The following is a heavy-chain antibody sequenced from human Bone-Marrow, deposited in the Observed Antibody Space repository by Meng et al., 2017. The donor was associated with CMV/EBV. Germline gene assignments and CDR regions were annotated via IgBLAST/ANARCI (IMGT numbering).Heavy chain of an antibody. CDR2: IYYSGST. CDR1: GGSISSSSYY. J-gene: IGHJ5*02. D-gene: IGHD2-2*01. CDR3: ARRGYCTNISCPDWFDP. Sequence: SETLSLTCTVSGGSISSSSYYWGWIRQPPGRGLEWIGSIYYSGSTYYNPSLKSRVIMSVDTSKNQFSLKVTSVTAADTAVYYCARRGYCTNISCPDWFDPWGQGTLVTVYS. V-gene: IGHV4-39*07.